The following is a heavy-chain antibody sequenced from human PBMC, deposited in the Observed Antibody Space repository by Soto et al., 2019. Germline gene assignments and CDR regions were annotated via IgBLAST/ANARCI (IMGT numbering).Heavy chain of an antibody. D-gene: IGHD2-15*01. V-gene: IGHV1-46*01. CDR1: GYSFTRYT. CDR2: INPSGGTT. CDR3: ARMKGYGSEYFFDY. Sequence: ASVKVSCKASGYSFTRYTVHWVRQAPGQGLEWMAMINPSGGTTYYVQSFEGRVTLTSDTSTSTVFMELSSLRSEDTAVYYCARMKGYGSEYFFDYWGQGTLVTVSS. J-gene: IGHJ4*02.